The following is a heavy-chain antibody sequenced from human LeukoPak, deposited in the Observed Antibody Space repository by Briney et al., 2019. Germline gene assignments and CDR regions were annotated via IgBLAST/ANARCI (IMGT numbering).Heavy chain of an antibody. CDR2: IYYTGST. Sequence: SQTLSLTCTVSGASINTGDSYWSWIRQPPVKGLEWIGYIYYTGSTYYNPSLKSRVTISVDTSKNQFSLKLTSVTAADTAVYFCARVGGSVVPAAIGLDYWGQGTLVTVSS. J-gene: IGHJ4*02. CDR3: ARVGGSVVPAAIGLDY. CDR1: GASINTGDSY. D-gene: IGHD2-2*02. V-gene: IGHV4-30-4*08.